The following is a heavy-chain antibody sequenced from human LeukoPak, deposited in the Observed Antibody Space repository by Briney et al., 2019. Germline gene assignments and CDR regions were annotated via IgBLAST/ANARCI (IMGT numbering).Heavy chain of an antibody. Sequence: GGSLRLSCAASGFTFSDYYMSWIRQAPGKGLEWGSYISSRGSTIYYADSVKGRFTISRDNAKKSLYLQMNSLSAEDTAVYYCAREAIAVAAPYFDYWGQGTLVTVSS. D-gene: IGHD6-19*01. CDR1: GFTFSDYY. CDR2: ISSRGSTI. J-gene: IGHJ4*02. V-gene: IGHV3-11*01. CDR3: AREAIAVAAPYFDY.